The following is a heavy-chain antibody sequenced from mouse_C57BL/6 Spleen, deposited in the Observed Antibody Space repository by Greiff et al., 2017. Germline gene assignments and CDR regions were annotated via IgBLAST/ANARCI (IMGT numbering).Heavy chain of an antibody. V-gene: IGHV5-4*01. Sequence: EVQLVESGGGLVKPGGSLKLSCAASGFTFSSYAMSWVRQTPEQRLEWVATISDGGSYTYYPDNVKGRFTISRDTAKNNLYLQLSHLKSEDTAMYYCARYRNYDWCFDVWGTGTTVTVSS. CDR3: ARYRNYDWCFDV. CDR1: GFTFSSYA. D-gene: IGHD2-5*01. J-gene: IGHJ1*03. CDR2: ISDGGSYT.